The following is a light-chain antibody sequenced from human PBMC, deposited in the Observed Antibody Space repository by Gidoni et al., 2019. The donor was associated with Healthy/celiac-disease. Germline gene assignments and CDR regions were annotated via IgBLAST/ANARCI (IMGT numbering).Light chain of an antibody. CDR2: AAS. CDR3: QQSYSTPFT. J-gene: IGKJ3*01. Sequence: IQMTQSPSSLSASVGDSVTITCRASQSISSYLNWYQQKPGKAPKRLIYAASSLQSGVPSRFSGSGSGTDFTLTISSLQPEDFATYYCQQSYSTPFTFGPGTKVDIK. V-gene: IGKV1-39*01. CDR1: QSISSY.